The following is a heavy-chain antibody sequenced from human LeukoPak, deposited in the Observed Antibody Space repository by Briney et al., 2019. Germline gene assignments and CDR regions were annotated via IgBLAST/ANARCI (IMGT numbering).Heavy chain of an antibody. D-gene: IGHD3-3*01. Sequence: GGSPRLSCAASGFTFNSYAMTWVRQAPGKGLEWVSVISGTGGKTYYADSVKGRFTISRDNSRNTLYLQMNSLRAEDTAVYYCARSVTYYDFWSGSYWGQGTLVTVSS. J-gene: IGHJ4*02. CDR2: ISGTGGKT. CDR3: ARSVTYYDFWSGSY. V-gene: IGHV3-23*01. CDR1: GFTFNSYA.